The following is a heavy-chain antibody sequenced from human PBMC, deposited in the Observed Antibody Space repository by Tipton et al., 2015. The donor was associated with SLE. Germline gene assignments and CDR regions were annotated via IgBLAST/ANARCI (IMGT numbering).Heavy chain of an antibody. CDR3: ARGSITGTTEWFDP. Sequence: TLSLTCTVSGGSVSSGSYYWSWIRQPPGEGLEWIGYIYYSGTTKYNPSLKSRVTISVDTSKNQFSLKLSSVTAADTAVYYCARGSITGTTEWFDPWGQGTLVTVSS. J-gene: IGHJ5*02. D-gene: IGHD1-20*01. CDR2: IYYSGTT. CDR1: GGSVSSGSYY. V-gene: IGHV4-61*01.